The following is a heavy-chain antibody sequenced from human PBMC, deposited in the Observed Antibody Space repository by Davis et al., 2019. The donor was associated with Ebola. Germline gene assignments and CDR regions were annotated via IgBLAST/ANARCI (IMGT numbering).Heavy chain of an antibody. CDR2: VNWNGDAT. J-gene: IGHJ6*02. D-gene: IGHD3-3*01. V-gene: IGHV3-20*04. CDR3: ARDLTHYDFWSGSPKGGMDV. Sequence: GGSLRLSCAASGFTFDAYGMSWVRQTPGKGLEWVSGVNWNGDATAYADSVKGRFTVSRDNARNTLYLQMNSLRAEDTAVYYCARDLTHYDFWSGSPKGGMDVWGQGTTVTVSS. CDR1: GFTFDAYG.